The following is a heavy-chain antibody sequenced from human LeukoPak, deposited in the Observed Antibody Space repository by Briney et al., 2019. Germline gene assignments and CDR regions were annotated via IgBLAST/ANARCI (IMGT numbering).Heavy chain of an antibody. CDR1: GFTFSSYS. CDR2: ISSSSSYI. V-gene: IGHV3-21*01. D-gene: IGHD2-21*01. CDR3: ASFVVLDWFDP. J-gene: IGHJ5*02. Sequence: MLGGSLRLSCTASGFTFSSYSMNWVRQAPGKGLEWVSSISSSSSYIYYADSVKGRFTISRDNAKNSLYLQMNSLRAEDTAVYYCASFVVLDWFDPWGQGTPVTVSS.